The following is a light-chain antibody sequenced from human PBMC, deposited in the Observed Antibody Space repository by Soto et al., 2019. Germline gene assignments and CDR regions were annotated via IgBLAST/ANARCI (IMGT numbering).Light chain of an antibody. CDR1: NIGSKS. V-gene: IGLV3-21*04. CDR2: YDS. CDR3: QVWDSSSDPWV. Sequence: SYELTQPPSVSVAPGKTARITCGGNNIGSKSVHWYQQKPGQAPVLVIYYDSDRPSGIPERFSGSNSGNTATLTISRVEAGDEADYYCQVWDSSSDPWVFGGGTKQTVL. J-gene: IGLJ3*02.